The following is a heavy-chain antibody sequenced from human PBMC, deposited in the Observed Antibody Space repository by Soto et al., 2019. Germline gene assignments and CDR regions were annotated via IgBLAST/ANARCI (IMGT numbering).Heavy chain of an antibody. V-gene: IGHV3-23*01. Sequence: ESGGGLVQPGGSLRLSCAASGFTFSSYAMSWVRQAPGKGLEWVSAISGSGGSTYYADSVKGRFTISRDNSKNTLYLQMNSLRAEDTAVYYCAKARVTMVRGVIMPFDYWGQGTLVTVSS. J-gene: IGHJ4*02. CDR3: AKARVTMVRGVIMPFDY. CDR2: ISGSGGST. D-gene: IGHD3-10*01. CDR1: GFTFSSYA.